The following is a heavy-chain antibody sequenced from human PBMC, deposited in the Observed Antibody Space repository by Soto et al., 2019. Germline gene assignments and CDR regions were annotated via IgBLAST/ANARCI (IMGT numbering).Heavy chain of an antibody. CDR3: ARVKGSGYHNWFDP. Sequence: PGESLKISCKASGYTFTSYGISWVRQAPGQGLEWMGWISAYNGNTNYAQKLQGRVTMTTDTSTSTAYMELRSLRSDDTAMYYCARVKGSGYHNWFDPWGQGTLVTVSS. V-gene: IGHV1-18*01. D-gene: IGHD3-22*01. CDR1: GYTFTSYG. CDR2: ISAYNGNT. J-gene: IGHJ5*02.